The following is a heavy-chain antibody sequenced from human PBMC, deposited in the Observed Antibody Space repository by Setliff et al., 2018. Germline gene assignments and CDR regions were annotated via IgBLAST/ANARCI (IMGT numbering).Heavy chain of an antibody. CDR2: MNPGRGSR. J-gene: IGHJ6*03. D-gene: IGHD5-18*01. CDR3: ARGGHIRYDYYYMDV. Sequence: ASVKVSCKTSGYIFTNYYVHWVRQAPGQGLEWMGVMNPGRGSRNYAQRFQGRVTMTSDTSTSTVYMELSSLRSEDTDLYYCARGGHIRYDYYYMDVWGKGTAVTVSS. V-gene: IGHV1-46*01. CDR1: GYIFTNYY.